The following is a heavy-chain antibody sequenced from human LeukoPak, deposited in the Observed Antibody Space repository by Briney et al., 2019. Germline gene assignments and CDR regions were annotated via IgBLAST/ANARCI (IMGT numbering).Heavy chain of an antibody. CDR2: INPNSGGT. J-gene: IGHJ5*02. D-gene: IGHD6-13*01. CDR3: ARARRIAAAGTSWFDP. V-gene: IGHV1-2*02. CDR1: GYTFTGYY. Sequence: ASVKVSCKASGYTFTGYYMHWVRQAPGQGLEWMGWINPNSGGTNYAQKFQGRVTMTRDTSISTAYMELSRLRSDDTAVYYCARARRIAAAGTSWFDPWGQGTLVTVSS.